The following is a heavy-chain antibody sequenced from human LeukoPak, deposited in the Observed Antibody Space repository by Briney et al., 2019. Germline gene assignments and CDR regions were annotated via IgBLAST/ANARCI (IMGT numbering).Heavy chain of an antibody. CDR3: ARGGRYCSGGSCYSDLDY. D-gene: IGHD2-15*01. CDR2: ISAYNGNT. V-gene: IGHV1-18*01. Sequence: VKVSCHASGYTFTIYGISWVRPAPGQGIEWMGWISAYNGNTNYAQKLQGRVTMTTDTSTSTAYMELRSLRSDDTAVYYCARGGRYCSGGSCYSDLDYWGQGTLVTVSS. J-gene: IGHJ4*02. CDR1: GYTFTIYG.